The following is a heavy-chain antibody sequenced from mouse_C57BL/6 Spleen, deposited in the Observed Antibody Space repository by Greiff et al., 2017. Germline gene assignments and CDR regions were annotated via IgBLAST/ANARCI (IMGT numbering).Heavy chain of an antibody. CDR3: TRKGSSYRFNYFDY. J-gene: IGHJ2*01. V-gene: IGHV1-15*01. CDR1: GYTFTDYE. CDR2: IDPETGGT. Sequence: QVQLQQSGAELVRPGASVTLSCKASGYTFTDYEMHWVKQTPVHGLEWIGAIDPETGGTAYNQKFKGKAILTADKSSSTAYMELRSLTSEDSAVYYCTRKGSSYRFNYFDYGGQGTTLTVSS. D-gene: IGHD1-1*01.